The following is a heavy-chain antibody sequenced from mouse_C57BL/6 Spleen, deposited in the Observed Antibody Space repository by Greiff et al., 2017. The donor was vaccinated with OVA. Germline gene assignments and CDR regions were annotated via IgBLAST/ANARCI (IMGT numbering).Heavy chain of an antibody. Sequence: EVQLQQSGPELVKPGASVKIPCKASGYTFTDYNMDWVKQSHGKSLEWIGDINPNNGGTIYNQKFKGKATLTVDKSSSTAYMELRSLTSEDTAVYYCARGYYGNFWYFDVWGTGTTVTVSS. V-gene: IGHV1-18*01. D-gene: IGHD2-1*01. CDR3: ARGYYGNFWYFDV. J-gene: IGHJ1*03. CDR1: GYTFTDYN. CDR2: INPNNGGT.